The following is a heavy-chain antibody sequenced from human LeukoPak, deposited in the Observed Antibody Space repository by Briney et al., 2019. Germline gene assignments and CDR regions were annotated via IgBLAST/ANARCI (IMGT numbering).Heavy chain of an antibody. J-gene: IGHJ3*02. CDR1: GFSVSSSF. D-gene: IGHD7-27*01. V-gene: IGHV3-53*01. CDR3: ARDRVYLGREDAFDI. Sequence: PGGSLRLSCAASGFSVSSSFMSWVRQAPGKGVEWVSVIYSIGSTFYADSVKGRFTISRDNSKNTLYLHMNSLRTEDTAVYYCARDRVYLGREDAFDIWGQGTMVTVSS. CDR2: IYSIGST.